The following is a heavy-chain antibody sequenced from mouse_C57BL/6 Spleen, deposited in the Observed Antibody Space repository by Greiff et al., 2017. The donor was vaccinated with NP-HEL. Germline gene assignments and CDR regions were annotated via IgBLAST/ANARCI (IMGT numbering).Heavy chain of an antibody. Sequence: VQLKESGPELVKPGASVKMSCKASGYTFTDYNMHWVKQSHGRSLEWIGYINPNNGGTSYNQKFKGQATLTVNKSSSTAYMELRSLTSEDSAVYYCARRSSGPWFAYWGQGTLVTVSA. D-gene: IGHD3-2*02. CDR2: INPNNGGT. V-gene: IGHV1-22*01. CDR1: GYTFTDYN. J-gene: IGHJ3*01. CDR3: ARRSSGPWFAY.